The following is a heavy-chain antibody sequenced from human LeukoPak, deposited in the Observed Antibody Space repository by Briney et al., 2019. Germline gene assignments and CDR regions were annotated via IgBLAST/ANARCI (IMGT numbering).Heavy chain of an antibody. CDR1: GYTFTSYD. V-gene: IGHV1-8*01. J-gene: IGHJ4*02. Sequence: ASVKVSCKASGYTFTSYDINWVRQATGQGLEWMGWMNPNSGNTGYAQKFQGRVTMTRNTSISTAYMELISLRSEDTAVYYCARLVNRYRGCHGGCYWGQGTLVTVSS. D-gene: IGHD3-9*01. CDR2: MNPNSGNT. CDR3: ARLVNRYRGCHGGCY.